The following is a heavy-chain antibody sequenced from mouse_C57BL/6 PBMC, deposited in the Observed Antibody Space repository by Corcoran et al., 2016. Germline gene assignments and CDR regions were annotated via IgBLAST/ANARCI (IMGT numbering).Heavy chain of an antibody. Sequence: DVQLQESGPGLVKPSPSLSLTCSVTGYSITSGYYWNWIRQFPGNKLEWMGYISYDGSNNYNPSLKNRISITRDTSKNQFFLKLNSVTTEDTATYYCAREGDWYLPSFDYWGQGTTLTVSS. CDR1: GYSITSGYY. CDR3: AREGDWYLPSFDY. CDR2: ISYDGSN. J-gene: IGHJ2*01. V-gene: IGHV3-6*01. D-gene: IGHD1-1*02.